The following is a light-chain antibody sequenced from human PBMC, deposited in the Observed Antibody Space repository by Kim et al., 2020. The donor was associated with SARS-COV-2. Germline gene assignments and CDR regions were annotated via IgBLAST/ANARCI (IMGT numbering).Light chain of an antibody. CDR1: YSNIGSNS. Sequence: GQGVTISCSGSYSNIGSNSLNWYQQVPGTAPKLLIYGNHQRPSGVPDRFSASKSGTSASLAISGLQSEDEADYYCATWDDSLNGPVFGGGTELTVL. CDR2: GNH. J-gene: IGLJ3*02. CDR3: ATWDDSLNGPV. V-gene: IGLV1-44*01.